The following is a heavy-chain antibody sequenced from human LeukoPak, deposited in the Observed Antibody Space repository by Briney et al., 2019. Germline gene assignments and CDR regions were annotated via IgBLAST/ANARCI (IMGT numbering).Heavy chain of an antibody. CDR1: GGSISSYY. D-gene: IGHD5-18*01. CDR3: ARXPRSHSPDAFDI. J-gene: IGHJ3*02. CDR2: IYTTGST. V-gene: IGHV4-4*07. Sequence: PSETLSLTCTVSGGSISSYYWSWIRQPAGKGLEWIGRIYTTGSTNYNPSLKSRVTMSVDTSKNQFSLKLSSVTAADTAVYCARXPRSHSPDAFDIWGQGTMVTVSS.